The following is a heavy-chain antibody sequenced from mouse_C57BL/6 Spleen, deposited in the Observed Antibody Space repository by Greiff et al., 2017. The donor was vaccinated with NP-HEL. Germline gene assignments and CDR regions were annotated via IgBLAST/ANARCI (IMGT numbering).Heavy chain of an antibody. J-gene: IGHJ1*03. CDR1: GYTFTSYW. D-gene: IGHD1-1*01. V-gene: IGHV1-5*01. Sequence: EVQLQQSGTVLARPGASVKMSCKTSGYTFTSYWMHWVKQRPGQGLEWIGAIYPGNSDTSYNQKFKGKAKLTAVTSASTAYMELSSLTNEDSAVYYCTRPYYYGSSYVDWYFDVWGTGTTVTVSS. CDR2: IYPGNSDT. CDR3: TRPYYYGSSYVDWYFDV.